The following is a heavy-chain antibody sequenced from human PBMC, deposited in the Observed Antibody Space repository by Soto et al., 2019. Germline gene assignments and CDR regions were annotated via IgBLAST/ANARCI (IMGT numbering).Heavy chain of an antibody. CDR3: ARACWTTIRYYFDN. V-gene: IGHV3-23*01. J-gene: IGHJ4*02. D-gene: IGHD3-9*01. Sequence: LRLSCAASGFTFSTYAMSWVRQAPGKGLEWVSGISGGGDDTYYADFVKGRFTISRDNSNNMVFLQMNSLRAEDTAVYFCARACWTTIRYYFDNWGQGALVTVSS. CDR2: ISGGGDDT. CDR1: GFTFSTYA.